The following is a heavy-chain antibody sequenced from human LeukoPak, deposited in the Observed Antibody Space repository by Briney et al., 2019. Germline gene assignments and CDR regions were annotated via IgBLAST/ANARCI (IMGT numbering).Heavy chain of an antibody. V-gene: IGHV4-59*08. D-gene: IGHD3-10*01. CDR3: ASNYYGSGSLDY. Sequence: SESLSLTCTVSGGSISSYYWSWIRQPPGKGLEWIGSIYYSGSTNYNPSLKSRVTISVDTSKNQFSLKVSSVTAADTAVYYCASNYYGSGSLDYWGQGNLVTVSS. CDR1: GGSISSYY. CDR2: IYYSGST. J-gene: IGHJ4*02.